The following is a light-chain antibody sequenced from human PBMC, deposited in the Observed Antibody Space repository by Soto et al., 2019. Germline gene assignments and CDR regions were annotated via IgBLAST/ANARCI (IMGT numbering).Light chain of an antibody. CDR1: QSVSSNY. CDR3: QRDDTSPWT. Sequence: EVVLTQSPGTLSLSAGEKATLSCRASQSVSSNYLAWYQQKPGQSPRLLIYGASNRASGISDRFSGSGSGTDFTLTIYRLEPEDFAVYYCQRDDTSPWTFGQGTKVEI. V-gene: IGKV3-20*01. CDR2: GAS. J-gene: IGKJ1*01.